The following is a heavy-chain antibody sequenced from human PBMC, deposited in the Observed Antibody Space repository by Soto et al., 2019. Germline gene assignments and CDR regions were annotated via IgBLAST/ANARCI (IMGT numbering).Heavy chain of an antibody. CDR3: ARGWKVAGDAFDI. J-gene: IGHJ3*02. V-gene: IGHV5-51*01. Sequence: GESLKISCKGSGYNFAVYWIGWVRQMPGKGLEWMGMIYPGDSDTRYSPSFQGQVTISVDKSISTAYLQWSSLKASDTAMYYCARGWKVAGDAFDIWGQGTIVTVS. CDR1: GYNFAVYW. CDR2: IYPGDSDT. D-gene: IGHD1-1*01.